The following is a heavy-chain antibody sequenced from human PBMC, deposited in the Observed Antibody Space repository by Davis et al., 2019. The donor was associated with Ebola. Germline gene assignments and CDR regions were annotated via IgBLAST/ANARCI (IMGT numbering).Heavy chain of an antibody. D-gene: IGHD3-22*01. V-gene: IGHV3-21*01. J-gene: IGHJ6*02. CDR3: ARDKFYHDSSGYGYYYGMDV. Sequence: GESLKISCAASGFTFSSYSMNWVRQAPGKGLEWVSSIGSSSSYIYYADSVKGRFTISSDNAKKSLYLHMNSLRAEDTAVYYCARDKFYHDSSGYGYYYGMDVWGQGTTVTVSS. CDR1: GFTFSSYS. CDR2: IGSSSSYI.